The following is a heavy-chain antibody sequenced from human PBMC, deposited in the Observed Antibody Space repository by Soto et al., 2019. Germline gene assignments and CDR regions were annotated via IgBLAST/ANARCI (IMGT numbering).Heavy chain of an antibody. CDR3: ASLPLFAYCGGDCESDY. CDR1: GGSISSYY. Sequence: SETLSLTCTVSGGSISSYYWSWIRQPPGKGLEWIGYIYYSGSTNYNPSLKSRVTISVDTSKNQFSLKLSSVTAADTAVYYCASLPLFAYCGGDCESDYWGQGTLVTVSS. J-gene: IGHJ4*02. CDR2: IYYSGST. D-gene: IGHD2-21*02. V-gene: IGHV4-59*01.